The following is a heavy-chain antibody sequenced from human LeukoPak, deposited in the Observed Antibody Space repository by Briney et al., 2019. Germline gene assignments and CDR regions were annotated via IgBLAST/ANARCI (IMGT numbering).Heavy chain of an antibody. J-gene: IGHJ4*02. D-gene: IGHD3-10*01. CDR1: GFTFSSYG. CDR3: AKQARRAYYYGSGSYAGSHYFDY. Sequence: GRSLRLSCAASGFTFSSYGMHWVRQAPGKGLEWVAVISSDGNKKYYTESVKGRFTISRDNSKNTLYLQMNSLTVEDTAVYYCAKQARRAYYYGSGSYAGSHYFDYWGQGTLVTVSS. V-gene: IGHV3-30*18. CDR2: ISSDGNKK.